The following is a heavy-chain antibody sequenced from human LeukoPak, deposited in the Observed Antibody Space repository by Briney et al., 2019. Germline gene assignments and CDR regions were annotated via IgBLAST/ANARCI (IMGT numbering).Heavy chain of an antibody. V-gene: IGHV1-18*01. CDR2: ISAYNGNT. CDR3: ARDPSYYDILTGYYPYYYMDV. CDR1: GYTFTSYG. J-gene: IGHJ6*03. D-gene: IGHD3-9*01. Sequence: ASVKVSCKASGYTFTSYGISWVRQAPGQGLEWMGWISAYNGNTNYAQKFQGRVTMTRDTSISTAYMELSRLRSDDTAVYYCARDPSYYDILTGYYPYYYMDVWGKGTTVTVSS.